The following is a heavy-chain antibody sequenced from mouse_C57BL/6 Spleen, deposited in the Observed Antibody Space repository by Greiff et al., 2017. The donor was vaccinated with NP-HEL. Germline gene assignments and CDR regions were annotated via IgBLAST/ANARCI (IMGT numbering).Heavy chain of an antibody. D-gene: IGHD2-4*01. CDR2: ISSGGDYI. CDR3: TREGDYDDGTGYYAMDY. V-gene: IGHV5-9-1*02. Sequence: EVKLMESGEGLVKPGGSLKLSCAASGFTFSSYAMSWVRQTPEKRLEWVAYISSGGDYIYYADTVKGRFTISRDNARNTLYLQMSSLKSEDTAMYYCTREGDYDDGTGYYAMDYWGQGTSVTVSS. J-gene: IGHJ4*01. CDR1: GFTFSSYA.